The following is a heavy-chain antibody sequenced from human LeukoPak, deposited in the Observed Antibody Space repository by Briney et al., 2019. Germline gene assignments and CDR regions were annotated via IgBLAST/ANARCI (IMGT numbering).Heavy chain of an antibody. D-gene: IGHD2-15*01. J-gene: IGHJ3*02. V-gene: IGHV3-23*01. CDR3: TTDYRQGYDAFDI. CDR2: ISGSGGST. CDR1: GFTFSSYA. Sequence: GGSLRLSCAASGFTFSSYAISWVRQAPGKGLEWVSAISGSGGSTYYADSVKGRFTISRDNSKNTLYLQMNSLRAEDTAVYYCTTDYRQGYDAFDIWGQGTMVTVSS.